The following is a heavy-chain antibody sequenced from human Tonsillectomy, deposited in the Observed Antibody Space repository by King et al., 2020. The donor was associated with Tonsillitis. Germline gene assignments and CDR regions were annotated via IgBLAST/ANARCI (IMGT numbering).Heavy chain of an antibody. CDR2: IAYDGSNK. J-gene: IGHJ4*02. CDR3: AKEEVGFDY. CDR1: GFTFSSYG. V-gene: IGHV3-30*18. Sequence: VQLVESGGGVVQPGRSLRLSCAASGFTFSSYGMHWVRQAPGRGREGVAVIAYDGSNKKYADSVKGRFAISRDKSKNTLYLQMNSLRVEDTAVYYCAKEEVGFDYWGQGTLVTVSS.